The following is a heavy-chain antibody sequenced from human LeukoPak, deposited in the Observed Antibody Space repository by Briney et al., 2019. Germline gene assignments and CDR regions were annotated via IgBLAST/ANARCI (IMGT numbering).Heavy chain of an antibody. CDR1: GGSISSSSYY. J-gene: IGHJ4*02. CDR2: IYYSRST. D-gene: IGHD1-26*01. CDR3: ARNSEALDY. Sequence: SETLPLTCTVSGGSISSSSYYWGWIRQPPGKGLEWIGSIYYSRSTYYDPTLKSRVTISVDTSKNQFSLKLSSVTAADTAVYYCARNSEALDYWGQGTLVTVSS. V-gene: IGHV4-39*01.